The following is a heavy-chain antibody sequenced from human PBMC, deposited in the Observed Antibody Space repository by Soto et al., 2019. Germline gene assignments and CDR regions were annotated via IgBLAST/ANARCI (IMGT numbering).Heavy chain of an antibody. CDR1: GGSISSSSYY. Sequence: SETLSLTCTVSGGSISSSSYYWGWIRQPPGKGLEWIGSIYYSGSTYYNPSLKSRVTISVDTSKNQFSLKLSSVTAADTAVYYCARQEGGSNWDYWGQGTLVTVSS. J-gene: IGHJ4*02. CDR2: IYYSGST. V-gene: IGHV4-39*01. D-gene: IGHD6-13*01. CDR3: ARQEGGSNWDY.